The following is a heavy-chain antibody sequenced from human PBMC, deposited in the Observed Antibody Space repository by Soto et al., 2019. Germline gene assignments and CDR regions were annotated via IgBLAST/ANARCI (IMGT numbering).Heavy chain of an antibody. D-gene: IGHD6-19*01. J-gene: IGHJ6*02. CDR1: GGSISSYY. CDR3: ARSGGIAVAGTGGV. V-gene: IGHV4-59*01. CDR2: IYYSGST. Sequence: SETLSLTCTVAGGSISSYYWSWIRQPPGKGLEWIGYIYYSGSTNYNPSLKSRVTISVDTSKNQFSLKLSSVTAADTAVYYCARSGGIAVAGTGGVWGQGTTVTVS.